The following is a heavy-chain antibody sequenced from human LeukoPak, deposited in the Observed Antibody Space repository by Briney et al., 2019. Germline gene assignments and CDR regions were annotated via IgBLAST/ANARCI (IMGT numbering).Heavy chain of an antibody. Sequence: PSETLPLTCTVSGGSISSGGYYWSWIRQPPGKGLEWIGYIYHSGSTYYNPSLKGRVTISVDRSKNQFSLKLSSVTAADTAVYYCARAGYSSSYFDYWGQGTLVTVSS. V-gene: IGHV4-30-2*01. J-gene: IGHJ4*02. CDR3: ARAGYSSSYFDY. D-gene: IGHD6-13*01. CDR1: GGSISSGGYY. CDR2: IYHSGST.